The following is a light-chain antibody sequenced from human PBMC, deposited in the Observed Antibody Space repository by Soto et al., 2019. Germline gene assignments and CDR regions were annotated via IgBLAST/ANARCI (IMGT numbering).Light chain of an antibody. V-gene: IGKV3-20*01. Sequence: EVVFTQSPGTLSLSPGERATLSCRASQSVSSSYLAWYQHNRGQAPRLLIYGASCRAPGTPDRFGGSGSGTDFTLTISRLEPEDFAVYYCQQYGSSRWTSGQGTKVALK. J-gene: IGKJ1*01. CDR1: QSVSSSY. CDR2: GAS. CDR3: QQYGSSRWT.